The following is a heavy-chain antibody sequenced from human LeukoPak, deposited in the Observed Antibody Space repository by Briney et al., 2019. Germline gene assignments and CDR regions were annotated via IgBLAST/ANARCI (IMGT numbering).Heavy chain of an antibody. V-gene: IGHV4-59*08. Sequence: SETLSLTCTVSGGSINNYYWSWIRRPPGKGLEWIGYIHYSGSTNYNPSLKSRVTISIDTSKNQFSLKLSSVTAADTAVYYCASGGYYYYMDVWGKGTTVTVSS. J-gene: IGHJ6*03. CDR1: GGSINNYY. CDR2: IHYSGST. D-gene: IGHD3-16*01. CDR3: ASGGYYYYMDV.